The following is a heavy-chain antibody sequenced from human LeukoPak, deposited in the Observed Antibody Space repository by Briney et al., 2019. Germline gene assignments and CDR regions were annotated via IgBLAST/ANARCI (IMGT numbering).Heavy chain of an antibody. Sequence: NPGGSLRLSCAASGFTFSSYSMNWVRQAPGKGLEWVSSISSSSSYIYYADSVKGRFTISRDNAKNSLYLQMNSLRAEDTAVYYCARVFMRDCSSTSCSTFDPWGQGTLVTVSS. CDR1: GFTFSSYS. CDR3: ARVFMRDCSSTSCSTFDP. J-gene: IGHJ5*02. CDR2: ISSSSSYI. V-gene: IGHV3-21*01. D-gene: IGHD2-2*01.